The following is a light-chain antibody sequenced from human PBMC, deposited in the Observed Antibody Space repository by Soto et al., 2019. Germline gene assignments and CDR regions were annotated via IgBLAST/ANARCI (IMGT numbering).Light chain of an antibody. CDR3: QQSYSSPIT. CDR2: AAS. J-gene: IGKJ5*01. CDR1: QSIGGY. V-gene: IGKV1-39*01. Sequence: DIQMTHSPSSLSASFGYRFTITCRASQSIGGYLTWYQQLPGKAPKLLIFAASGLQSGVPSRFSGSGSGTDFTLTISSLQPEDFATYYCQQSYSSPITFGQGTRLEI.